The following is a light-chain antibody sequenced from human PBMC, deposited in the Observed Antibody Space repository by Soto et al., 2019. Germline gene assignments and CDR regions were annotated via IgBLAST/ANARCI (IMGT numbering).Light chain of an antibody. J-gene: IGLJ3*02. CDR3: QAYDYSRTVFV. V-gene: IGLV1-40*01. CDR2: GNR. Sequence: QSVLTQPPSVSGAPGQTVTISCTGTNSNLGAGYDVHWYQQLPGAAPKLVIFGNRNRPSGVPERFSGSKSGTSASLAITGLQAEDEADYYCQAYDYSRTVFVFGGGTKLTVL. CDR1: NSNLGAGYD.